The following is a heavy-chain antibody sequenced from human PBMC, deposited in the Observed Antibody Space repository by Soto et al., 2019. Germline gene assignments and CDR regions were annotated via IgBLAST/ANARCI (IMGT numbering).Heavy chain of an antibody. D-gene: IGHD6-13*01. CDR1: GGSISSSSYY. V-gene: IGHV4-39*01. CDR3: ARPYIAAAGTGAFDI. Sequence: ASETLSLTCTVSGGSISSSSYYWGWIRQPPGKGLEWIGSIYYSGSTYYNPSLKSRVTISVDTSKNQFSLKLSSVTAADTAVYYCARPYIAAAGTGAFDIWGQGTMVTVSS. J-gene: IGHJ3*02. CDR2: IYYSGST.